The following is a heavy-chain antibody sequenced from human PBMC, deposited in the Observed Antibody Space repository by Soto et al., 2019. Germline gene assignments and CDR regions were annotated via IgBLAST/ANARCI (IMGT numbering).Heavy chain of an antibody. Sequence: QVQLVQSGAEVKKPGSSVKVSCKASGGTFSSYTISWVRQAPGQGLEWMGRIIPILGIANYAQKFQGRVTITADKSTSTDYMELSSLRSEDTAVYYCARDFKRGCSSTSCYPWFDPWGQGTLVTVSS. J-gene: IGHJ5*02. D-gene: IGHD2-2*01. CDR2: IIPILGIA. CDR3: ARDFKRGCSSTSCYPWFDP. V-gene: IGHV1-69*08. CDR1: GGTFSSYT.